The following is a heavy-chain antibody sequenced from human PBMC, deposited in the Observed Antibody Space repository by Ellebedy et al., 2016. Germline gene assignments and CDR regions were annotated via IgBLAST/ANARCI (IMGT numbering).Heavy chain of an antibody. CDR3: ATDTGNFWSSDN. CDR1: GFTFSNYW. Sequence: GESLKISXTGSGFTFSNYWMAWVRQAPGKGLEWVAHMGQDGSEKIYMDPVKGRFTISRDNAKNSLFLHMNSLRAEDTAVYYSATDTGNFWSSDNWGQGTLVTVSS. CDR2: MGQDGSEK. J-gene: IGHJ4*02. V-gene: IGHV3-7*04. D-gene: IGHD1-7*01.